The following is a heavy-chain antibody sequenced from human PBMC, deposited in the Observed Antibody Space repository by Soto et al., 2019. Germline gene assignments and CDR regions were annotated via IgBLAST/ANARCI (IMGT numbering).Heavy chain of an antibody. Sequence: GASVKVSCKASGYTFTGYYMHWVRQAPGQRHEGMGWINPNSGGTNYAQKFQGWVTMTRDTSISTAYMELSRLRSDDTAVYYCARALHHSSGWYGVYYYYGMDVWGQGTTVTVSS. CDR2: INPNSGGT. CDR1: GYTFTGYY. CDR3: ARALHHSSGWYGVYYYYGMDV. D-gene: IGHD6-19*01. V-gene: IGHV1-2*04. J-gene: IGHJ6*02.